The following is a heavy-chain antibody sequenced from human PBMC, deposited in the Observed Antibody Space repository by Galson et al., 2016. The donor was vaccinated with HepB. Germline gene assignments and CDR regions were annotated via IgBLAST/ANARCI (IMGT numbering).Heavy chain of an antibody. CDR2: ISSSGHRL. CDR1: GFAFSDYY. CDR3: ARATTATTEFFWFDP. V-gene: IGHV3-11*01. D-gene: IGHD4-17*01. J-gene: IGHJ5*02. Sequence: LRLSCAASGFAFSDYYMTWIRQAPGKGLEWVSYISSSGHRLNSADSVKGRFTISRDNGKNSLYLQMNSLRADDTAVYYCARATTATTEFFWFDPWGQGTLVTVSS.